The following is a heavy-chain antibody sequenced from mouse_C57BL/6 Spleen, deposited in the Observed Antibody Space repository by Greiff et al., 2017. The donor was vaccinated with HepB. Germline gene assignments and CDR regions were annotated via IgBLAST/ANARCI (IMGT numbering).Heavy chain of an antibody. CDR2: ISDGGSYT. V-gene: IGHV5-4*03. D-gene: IGHD1-1*01. Sequence: EVKLMESGGGLVKPGGSLKLSCAASGFTFSSYAMSWVRQTPEKRLEWVATISDGGSYTYYPDNVKGRFTISRDNAKNNLYLQMSHLKSEDTAMYYCARAHYYGSSYPYYAMDYWGQGTSVTVSS. CDR3: ARAHYYGSSYPYYAMDY. CDR1: GFTFSSYA. J-gene: IGHJ4*01.